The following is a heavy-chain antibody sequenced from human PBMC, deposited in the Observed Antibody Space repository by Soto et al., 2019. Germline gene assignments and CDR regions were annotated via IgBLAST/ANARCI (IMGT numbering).Heavy chain of an antibody. CDR2: TYYRSKWYN. D-gene: IGHD3-16*01. CDR1: GGGSAWNRAA. CDR3: AREFPYYGSSDSYLDY. Sequence: RSDTGGVSGGGSAWNRAAWNWIRKSPSRGLEWLGRTYYRSKWYNDYAVSVKSRITVTPDTSKNQFSLHLNSVTPEDTAVYYCAREFPYYGSSDSYLDYWGQGALVTLSS. V-gene: IGHV6-1*01. J-gene: IGHJ4*02.